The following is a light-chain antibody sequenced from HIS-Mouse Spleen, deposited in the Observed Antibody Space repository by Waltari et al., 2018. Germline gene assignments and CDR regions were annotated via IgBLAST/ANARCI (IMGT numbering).Light chain of an antibody. V-gene: IGLV3-21*03. CDR1: NIGRKR. Sequence: SYVLPQPPSVSVPPGKTPRITCGGNNIGRKRLHWNQQKPGQAPVLVVYDDSARPSGSPEGFSGSNSGNTATLTISRVEAGDEADYYCQVWDSSSDHVVFGGGTKLTVL. J-gene: IGLJ2*01. CDR3: QVWDSSSDHVV. CDR2: DDS.